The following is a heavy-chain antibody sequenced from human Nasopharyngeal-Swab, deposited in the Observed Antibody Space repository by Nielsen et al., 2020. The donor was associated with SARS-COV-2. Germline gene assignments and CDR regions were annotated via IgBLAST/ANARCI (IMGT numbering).Heavy chain of an antibody. J-gene: IGHJ6*02. V-gene: IGHV1-46*01. CDR3: ARDDCITDSCASGYYNYGMDV. CDR1: GYTFTRQY. D-gene: IGHD2-15*01. Sequence: ASVKVSCKASGYTFTRQYIHWVRQPPGQGLEWMGIINPGGGSTRYAQNFQGRVTMTRDTSTSTVYMEVSSLRSEDTAVYYCARDDCITDSCASGYYNYGMDVWGQGTTVTVSS. CDR2: INPGGGST.